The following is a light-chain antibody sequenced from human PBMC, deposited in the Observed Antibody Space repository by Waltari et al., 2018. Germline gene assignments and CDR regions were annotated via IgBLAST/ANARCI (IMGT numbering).Light chain of an antibody. CDR2: KAC. CDR1: QSICSW. CDR3: QQYKSYPLT. J-gene: IGKJ4*01. Sequence: DIQMTQSPSTLSASVGDRVTITCRASQSICSWLAWYQQKPGKVPKLLSYKACSLQSGVPSRFSGSGSGTEFTLTISSLQPDDVVTYYCQQYKSYPLTFGGGTKVEIK. V-gene: IGKV1-5*03.